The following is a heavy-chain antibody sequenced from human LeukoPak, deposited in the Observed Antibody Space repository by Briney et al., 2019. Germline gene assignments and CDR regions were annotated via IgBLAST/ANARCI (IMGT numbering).Heavy chain of an antibody. D-gene: IGHD6-13*01. CDR1: GFTFSTYW. Sequence: GGSLRLSCVAAGFTFSTYWMNWVRQAPGKGLEWISSISSSSSYIHYADSVKGRFTISRDNAKNSMYLQMNSLRAEDTAVYYCARDRVAEGAYFDYWGQGTLVTVSS. J-gene: IGHJ4*02. V-gene: IGHV3-21*01. CDR2: ISSSSSYI. CDR3: ARDRVAEGAYFDY.